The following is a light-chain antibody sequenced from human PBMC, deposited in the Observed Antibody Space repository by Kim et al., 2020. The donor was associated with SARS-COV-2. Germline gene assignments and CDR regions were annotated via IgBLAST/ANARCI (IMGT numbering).Light chain of an antibody. CDR1: KLGDKY. V-gene: IGLV3-1*01. Sequence: SYELTQPPSVSVSPGQTASITCSGDKLGDKYACWYQQKPGQSPVLVIYQDSKRPSGIPERFSGSNSGNTATLTISGTQAMDEADYYCQAWDSSTHVVFGGGTKFTVL. J-gene: IGLJ2*01. CDR3: QAWDSSTHVV. CDR2: QDS.